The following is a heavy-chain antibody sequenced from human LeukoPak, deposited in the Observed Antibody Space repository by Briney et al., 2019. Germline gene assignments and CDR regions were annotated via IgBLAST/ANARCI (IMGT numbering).Heavy chain of an antibody. CDR2: INPNSGAT. J-gene: IGHJ6*02. CDR1: GYTFTGYY. Sequence: ASVKVSCKASGYTFTGYYMHWVRQAPGQGLEWTGLINPNSGATNYAQKFQGRVTMTRDTSISTAYMELSRLRSDDTAVYYCARDVLLWFGELLPPWYYYGMDVWGQGTTVTVSS. CDR3: ARDVLLWFGELLPPWYYYGMDV. D-gene: IGHD3-10*01. V-gene: IGHV1-2*06.